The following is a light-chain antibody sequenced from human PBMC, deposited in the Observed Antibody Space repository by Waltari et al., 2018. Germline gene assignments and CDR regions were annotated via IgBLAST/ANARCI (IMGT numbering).Light chain of an antibody. V-gene: IGKV1-33*01. CDR1: QDIRNY. J-gene: IGKJ1*01. Sequence: DIQMTQSPSSMSASVGDGVSITFPSSQDIRNYLSWYQQKPGKAPKLLIYDASNWETGVPARFSGSASGTDFTFTISSLQPEDIATYYCQQYKDLPRTFGQGTKVEFK. CDR2: DAS. CDR3: QQYKDLPRT.